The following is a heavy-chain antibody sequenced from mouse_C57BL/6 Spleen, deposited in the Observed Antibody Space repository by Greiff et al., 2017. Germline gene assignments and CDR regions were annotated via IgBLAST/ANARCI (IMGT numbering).Heavy chain of an antibody. CDR2: IHPNSGRT. CDR3: ARLYDYDVDYAMDY. V-gene: IGHV1-64*01. D-gene: IGHD2-4*01. J-gene: IGHJ4*01. CDR1: GYTFTSYW. Sequence: QVQLQQPGAELVKPGASVKLSCKASGYTFTSYWMHWVKQRPGQGLEWIGMIHPNSGRTNYNEKFKSKATLTVDKSSSTAYMQLSSLTSEDSAVYYGARLYDYDVDYAMDYWGQGTSVTVSS.